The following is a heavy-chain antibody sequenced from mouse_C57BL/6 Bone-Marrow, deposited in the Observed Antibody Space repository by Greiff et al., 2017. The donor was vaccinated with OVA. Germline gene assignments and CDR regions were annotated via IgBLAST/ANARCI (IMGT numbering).Heavy chain of an antibody. CDR1: GYTFTSYW. D-gene: IGHD4-1*02. V-gene: IGHV1-69*01. CDR2: IDPSDSYT. CDR3: ARESPTEAYWYFDV. J-gene: IGHJ1*03. Sequence: QVQLQQPGAELVMPGASVKLSCKASGYTFTSYWMHWVKQRPGPGLEWIGEIDPSDSYTNYNQKFKGKSTLTVDTYSCPAYMQLSSLTSEDSAVYYSARESPTEAYWYFDVWGTGTTVTVTS.